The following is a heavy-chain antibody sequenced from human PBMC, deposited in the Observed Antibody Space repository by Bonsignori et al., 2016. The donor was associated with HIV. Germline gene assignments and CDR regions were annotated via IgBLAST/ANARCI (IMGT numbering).Heavy chain of an antibody. V-gene: IGHV3-49*02. D-gene: IGHD3-9*01. Sequence: WIRQPPGKGLEWIGLIRIKTDGGTTEYAASVKGRFIVSRDDSKGIAYLQMNSLKAEDTAMYFCTRDRFGDDLLTGYPVGAFDIWGQGTMVTVSS. CDR2: IRIKTDGGTT. J-gene: IGHJ3*02. CDR3: TRDRFGDDLLTGYPVGAFDI.